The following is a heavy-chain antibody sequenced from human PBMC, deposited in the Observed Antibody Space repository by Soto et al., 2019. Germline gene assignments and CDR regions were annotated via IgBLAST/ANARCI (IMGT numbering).Heavy chain of an antibody. J-gene: IGHJ3*02. CDR3: AKTEKDYYDSSGPGDTFDI. Sequence: GGSLRLSCAASGFTFSSYAMSWVRQAPGKGLEWVSAISGSGGSTYYADSVKGRFTISRDNSKNTLYLQMNSLRAEDTAVYYGAKTEKDYYDSSGPGDTFDIWGQGTMVTVSS. V-gene: IGHV3-23*01. D-gene: IGHD3-22*01. CDR2: ISGSGGST. CDR1: GFTFSSYA.